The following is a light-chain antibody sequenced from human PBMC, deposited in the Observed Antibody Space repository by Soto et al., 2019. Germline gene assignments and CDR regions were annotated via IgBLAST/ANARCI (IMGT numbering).Light chain of an antibody. J-gene: IGKJ1*01. CDR3: QQSYITPRT. CDR1: QSVSGN. CDR2: GAS. V-gene: IGKV3-15*01. Sequence: EIVMTQSPATLSLSPGERATLSCRASQSVSGNLAWYQQKPGQAPRLLISGASTRATGIPARFSGSGSGTEFTLTISSLQSEDFATYFCQQSYITPRTFGQGTKVEIK.